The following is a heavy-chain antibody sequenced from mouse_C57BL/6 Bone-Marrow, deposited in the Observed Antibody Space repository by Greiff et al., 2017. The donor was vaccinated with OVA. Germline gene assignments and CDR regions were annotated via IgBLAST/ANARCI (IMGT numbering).Heavy chain of an antibody. J-gene: IGHJ4*01. CDR2: IYPGDGDT. CDR1: GYAFSSSW. CDR3: ARRNVAYTHAMDY. D-gene: IGHD2-10*01. Sequence: QVQLQQSGPELVKPGASVKISCKASGYAFSSSWMNWVKQRPGKGLEWIGRIYPGDGDTNYNGKFKGKATLTADKSSSTAYMQLSSLTSEDSAVYFCARRNVAYTHAMDYWGQGTSVTVSS. V-gene: IGHV1-82*01.